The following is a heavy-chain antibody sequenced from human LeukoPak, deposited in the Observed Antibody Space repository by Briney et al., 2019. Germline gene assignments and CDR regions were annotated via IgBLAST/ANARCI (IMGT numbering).Heavy chain of an antibody. Sequence: GASVKVSCKASGDSFGTYGITWVRQAPGQGLEWMGIINPSGGRTSYAQKFQGRVTMTRDTSTSTVYMELSSLRSEDTAVYYCVRDSRGNCSSTSCYYYFDYWGQGSLVTVSS. J-gene: IGHJ4*02. CDR2: INPSGGRT. CDR1: GDSFGTYG. D-gene: IGHD2-2*01. CDR3: VRDSRGNCSSTSCYYYFDY. V-gene: IGHV1-46*01.